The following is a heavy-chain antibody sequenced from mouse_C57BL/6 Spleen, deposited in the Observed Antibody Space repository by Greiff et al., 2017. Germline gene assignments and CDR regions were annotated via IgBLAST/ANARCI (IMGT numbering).Heavy chain of an antibody. V-gene: IGHV1-39*01. CDR3: ARSKFITTVVATPYYAMDY. D-gene: IGHD1-1*01. CDR2: INPNYGTT. Sequence: EVQLQQSGPELVKPGASVKISCKASGYSFTDYNMNWVKQSNGKSLEWIGVINPNYGTTSYNQKFKGKATLTVDQSSSTAYMQLNSLTSEDSAVYYCARSKFITTVVATPYYAMDYWGQGTSGTVSS. CDR1: GYSFTDYN. J-gene: IGHJ4*01.